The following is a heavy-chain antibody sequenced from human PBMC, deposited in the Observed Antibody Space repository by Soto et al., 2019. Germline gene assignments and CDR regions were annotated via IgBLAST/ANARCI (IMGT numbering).Heavy chain of an antibody. Sequence: SETLSLTCAGYGGSFSGYYWSWIRQPPGKGLEWIGEINHSGSTNYNPSLKSRVAISVDTSKNQFSLKLSSVTAADTAVYYCARVYSVIKYYHGAHSIDYWGQGTLVTVSS. V-gene: IGHV4-34*01. D-gene: IGHD2-21*01. J-gene: IGHJ4*02. CDR3: ARVYSVIKYYHGAHSIDY. CDR1: GGSFSGYY. CDR2: INHSGST.